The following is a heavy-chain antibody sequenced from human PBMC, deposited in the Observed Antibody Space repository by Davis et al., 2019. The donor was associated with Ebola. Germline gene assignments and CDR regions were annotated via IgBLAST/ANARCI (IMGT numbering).Heavy chain of an antibody. D-gene: IGHD2-15*01. V-gene: IGHV4-4*02. CDR1: GGSISSSNW. CDR2: IYHSGST. J-gene: IGHJ4*02. Sequence: MPSETLSLTCAVSGGSISSSNWWSWVRQPPGKGLEWIGEIYHSGSTNYNPSLKSRVTISVDTSKNQFSLKLSSVTAADTAVYYCARGLVVVAATYFDYWGQGTLVTVSS. CDR3: ARGLVVVAATYFDY.